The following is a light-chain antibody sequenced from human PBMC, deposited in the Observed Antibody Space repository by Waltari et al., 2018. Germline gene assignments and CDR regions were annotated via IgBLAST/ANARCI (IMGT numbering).Light chain of an antibody. CDR1: QSVLDSHNNKNY. J-gene: IGKJ2*01. CDR3: QQYYYTPLVT. CDR2: WAA. V-gene: IGKV4-1*01. Sequence: DIVVTQSPDSLAVSLGERATINCKFSQSVLDSHNNKNYLAWYQQKPGQPPKLLIYWAASRESGAPDRFSGSGSVTDFTLSISSLQAEDVAVYYCQQYYYTPLVTFGQGTKLEI.